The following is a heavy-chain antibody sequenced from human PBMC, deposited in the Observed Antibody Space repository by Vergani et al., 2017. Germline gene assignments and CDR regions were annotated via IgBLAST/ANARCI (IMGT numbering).Heavy chain of an antibody. CDR3: AREVLSGSYYPYFDY. J-gene: IGHJ4*02. CDR1: GFTFSSYG. D-gene: IGHD1-26*01. CDR2: IWYDGSNK. V-gene: IGHV3-33*01. Sequence: QVQLVESGGGVVQPGRSLRLSCAASGFTFSSYGMHWVRQAPGKGLEWVAVIWYDGSNKYYADSVKGRFTISRDNSKNTLNLQMNSLGAEDTAVYYCAREVLSGSYYPYFDYWGQGTLVTVSS.